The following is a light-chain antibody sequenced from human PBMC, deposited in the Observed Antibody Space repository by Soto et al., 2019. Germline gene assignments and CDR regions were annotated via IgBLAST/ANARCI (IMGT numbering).Light chain of an antibody. CDR3: QQRSNWPPAST. Sequence: EIVMTQSPATLSVSPGERATLSCRASQSIRSNLAWYKQIPGQAPRLLIYHASIRATAIPARFSGSGSGTQFTLTISSLQSEDFAVYYCQQRSNWPPASTFGQGTRLEIK. V-gene: IGKV3-15*01. CDR2: HAS. CDR1: QSIRSN. J-gene: IGKJ5*01.